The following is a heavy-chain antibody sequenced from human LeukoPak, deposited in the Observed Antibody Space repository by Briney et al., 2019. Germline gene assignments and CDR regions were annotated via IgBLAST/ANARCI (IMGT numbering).Heavy chain of an antibody. CDR3: AKGGGGYFDY. V-gene: IGHV4-38-2*01. CDR2: IYHTGTT. D-gene: IGHD4-23*01. CDR1: GYSISSGYY. Sequence: SETLSLTCAVSGYSISSGYYWAWIRQPPGKGLEWIESIYHTGTTYYNPSLKSRVTISVDTSKNQFSLRLTSVTAADTAVYYCAKGGGGYFDYWGQGTLVTVSS. J-gene: IGHJ4*02.